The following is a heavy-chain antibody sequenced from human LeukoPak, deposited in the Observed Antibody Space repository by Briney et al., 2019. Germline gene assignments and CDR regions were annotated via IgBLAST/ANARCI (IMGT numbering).Heavy chain of an antibody. V-gene: IGHV4-59*01. D-gene: IGHD5-18*01. CDR3: ARAPGYSYGTGGYYFDY. CDR1: GASISSYY. Sequence: SETLSLTFTVAGASISSYYWSWIRQPAGEGLEWIVNIYYSGSTNYNPSLKSRVTISLDTSKKQFSLKLSSVTAADTAVYYCARAPGYSYGTGGYYFDYWGQGTLVTVSS. J-gene: IGHJ4*02. CDR2: IYYSGST.